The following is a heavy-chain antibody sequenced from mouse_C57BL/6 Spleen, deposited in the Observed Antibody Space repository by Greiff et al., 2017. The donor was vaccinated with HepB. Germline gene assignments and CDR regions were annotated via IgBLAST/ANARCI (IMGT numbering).Heavy chain of an antibody. CDR3: ARRDGIYYYGSSYDYYAMDY. CDR2: IGPGSGST. V-gene: IGHV1-77*01. CDR1: GYTFTDYY. D-gene: IGHD1-1*01. Sequence: VKLVESGAELVKPGASVKISCKASGYTFTDYYINWVKQRPGQGLEWIGKIGPGSGSTYYNEKFKGKATLTADKSSSTAYMELRSLTSEDSAVYFCARRDGIYYYGSSYDYYAMDYWGQGTSVTVSS. J-gene: IGHJ4*01.